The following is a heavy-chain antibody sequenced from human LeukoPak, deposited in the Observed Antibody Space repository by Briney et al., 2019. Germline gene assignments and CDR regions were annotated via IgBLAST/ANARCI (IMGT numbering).Heavy chain of an antibody. CDR1: GFTFSSYW. CDR2: INHNGNVN. V-gene: IGHV3-7*01. J-gene: IGHJ4*02. CDR3: ARVAPKPGDY. Sequence: GGSLRLSCAASGFTFSSYWMNWARQAPGKGLEWVASINHNGNVNYYVDSVKGRFTISRDNAKNSLYLQMNSLRAEDTAVYYCARVAPKPGDYWGQGTLVTVSS.